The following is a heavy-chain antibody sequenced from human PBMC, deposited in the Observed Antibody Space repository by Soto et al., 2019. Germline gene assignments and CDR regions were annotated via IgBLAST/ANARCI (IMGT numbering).Heavy chain of an antibody. J-gene: IGHJ5*02. D-gene: IGHD3-10*01. CDR3: ARDGSITMVRCWFDP. Sequence: PGGSLRLSCAASGFTFSSYGMHWVRQAPGKGLEWVAVISYDGSNKYYADSVKGRFTISRDNSKNTLYLQMNSLRAEDTAVYYCARDGSITMVRCWFDPWGQGTLVTVSS. CDR1: GFTFSSYG. V-gene: IGHV3-30*03. CDR2: ISYDGSNK.